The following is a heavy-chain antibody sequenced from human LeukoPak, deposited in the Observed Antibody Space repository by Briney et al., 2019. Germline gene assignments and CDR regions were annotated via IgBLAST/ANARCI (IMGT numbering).Heavy chain of an antibody. CDR3: ARDRVGSGWPRPWYFEF. J-gene: IGHJ4*02. CDR1: GYTFTGHY. D-gene: IGHD6-19*01. Sequence: GASVKVSCKPSGYTFTGHYLHWVRQAPGQGLEWMGWIYPNTGATIYAEKFQGRVTMTRDTSIDTAYMEMRSLRSDDTAVYYCARDRVGSGWPRPWYFEFWGQRTLITVSS. V-gene: IGHV1-2*02. CDR2: IYPNTGAT.